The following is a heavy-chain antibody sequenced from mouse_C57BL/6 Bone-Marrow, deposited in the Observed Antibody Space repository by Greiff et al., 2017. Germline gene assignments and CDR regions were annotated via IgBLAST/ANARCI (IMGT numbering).Heavy chain of an antibody. CDR2: ISYDGSN. CDR3: AREVFAY. Sequence: EVQLVESGPGLVKPSQSLSLTCSVTGYSITSGYYWNWIRQFPGNKLEWMGYISYDGSNNYNPSLKNRISITRDTSKNQFFLKLNSVTTEDTATYYCAREVFAYRGQGTLVTVSA. V-gene: IGHV3-6*01. J-gene: IGHJ3*01. CDR1: GYSITSGYY.